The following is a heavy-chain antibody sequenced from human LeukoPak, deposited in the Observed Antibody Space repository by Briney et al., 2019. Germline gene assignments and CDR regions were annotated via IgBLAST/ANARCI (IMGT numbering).Heavy chain of an antibody. CDR1: GGSISSSSYY. CDR3: ARILIHPYYYDSSGYCDV. V-gene: IGHV4-39*07. D-gene: IGHD3-22*01. Sequence: SETLSLTCTVSGGSISSSSYYWGWIRQPPGKGLEWIGSIYYSGSTYYNPSLKSRVTISVDTSKNQFSLKLGSVTAADTAVYYCARILIHPYYYDSSGYCDVWGKGTTVTVSS. J-gene: IGHJ6*04. CDR2: IYYSGST.